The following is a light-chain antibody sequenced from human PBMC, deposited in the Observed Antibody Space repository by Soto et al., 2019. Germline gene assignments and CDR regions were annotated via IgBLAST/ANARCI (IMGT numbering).Light chain of an antibody. V-gene: IGLV2-14*01. CDR3: SSFTTSYFYV. J-gene: IGLJ1*01. CDR1: GSDIGAYNY. Sequence: QAVVTQPASVSGSPGQSITISWTGSGSDIGAYNYVSWYQQHPGKAPKLLIHGVTRRPSGVSSRFSASKSAYTASLTISGLQAEDEATYFCSSFTTSYFYVFGPGTKVTAL. CDR2: GVT.